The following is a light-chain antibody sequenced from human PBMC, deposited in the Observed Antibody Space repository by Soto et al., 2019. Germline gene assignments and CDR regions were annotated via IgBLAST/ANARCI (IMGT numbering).Light chain of an antibody. J-gene: IGKJ4*01. Sequence: ELVLTQSPGTLSLSPGERATLSCRASQSVSSSYLAWYQQKPGQSPRLLIYGASSRATGIPDRSGVSGSGTDFTLTITRREPEYVPVYDAQQYCSSPPLTAGRGTKVQIK. CDR1: QSVSSSY. V-gene: IGKV3-20*01. CDR3: QQYCSSPPLT. CDR2: GAS.